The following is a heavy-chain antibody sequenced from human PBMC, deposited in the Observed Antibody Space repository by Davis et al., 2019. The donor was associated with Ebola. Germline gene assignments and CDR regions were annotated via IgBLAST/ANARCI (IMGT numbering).Heavy chain of an antibody. V-gene: IGHV3-74*01. CDR3: ARGWVQLWPSDY. J-gene: IGHJ4*02. CDR2: INSDGSST. CDR1: GFIFSSYW. D-gene: IGHD5-18*01. Sequence: GESLNISCASSGFIFSSYWMHWVRQAPGKGLVWVSRINSDGSSTSYTDSVKGRFTISRDNAKNTLYLQMNSLRAEDTAVYYCARGWVQLWPSDYWGQGTLVTVSS.